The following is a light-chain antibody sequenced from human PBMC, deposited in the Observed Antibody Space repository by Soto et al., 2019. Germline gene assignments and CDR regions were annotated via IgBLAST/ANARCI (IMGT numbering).Light chain of an antibody. Sequence: DIQMTQSPSTLSASVGDRVTISCRASQSISSWLAWCQQRPGKAPKLLIYKASILQTGVPSRFSGSGSGTEFTLTISSLQPDDFATYYCQQYDSYPWTFGQGTQVEIK. CDR2: KAS. J-gene: IGKJ1*01. CDR3: QQYDSYPWT. V-gene: IGKV1-5*03. CDR1: QSISSW.